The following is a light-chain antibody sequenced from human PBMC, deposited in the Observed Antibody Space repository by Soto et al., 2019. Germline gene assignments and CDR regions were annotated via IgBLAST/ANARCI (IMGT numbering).Light chain of an antibody. V-gene: IGLV2-8*01. Sequence: QSALTQPPSASGSPGQSVTISCTGTSSDVGGYNDVSWYQHHPGKTPKLIIYEVYQQPSGVPDRFSGSKSGNTAALTVSGLQAEDEADYYCSSYVGTNSYVFGTGTKVTVL. CDR1: SSDVGGYND. CDR2: EVY. J-gene: IGLJ1*01. CDR3: SSYVGTNSYV.